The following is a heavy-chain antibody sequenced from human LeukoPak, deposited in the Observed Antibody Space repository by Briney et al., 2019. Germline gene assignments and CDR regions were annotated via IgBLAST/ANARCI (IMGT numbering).Heavy chain of an antibody. CDR3: AKRGDYYYYGMDV. J-gene: IGHJ6*02. CDR1: GFTVSSNY. CDR2: IYSGGST. V-gene: IGHV3-53*01. D-gene: IGHD1-1*01. Sequence: GGSLRLSCAASGFTVSSNYMSWVRQAPGKGLEWVSVIYSGGSTYYADSVKGRFTISRDNSKNTLYLQMNSLRAEDTAVYYCAKRGDYYYYGMDVWGHGTTVTVSS.